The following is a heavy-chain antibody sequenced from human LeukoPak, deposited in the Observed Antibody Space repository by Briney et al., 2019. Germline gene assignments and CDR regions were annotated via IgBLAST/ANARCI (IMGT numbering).Heavy chain of an antibody. V-gene: IGHV5-51*01. CDR3: ARTDTGYSSLYGYYYYGMDV. CDR2: IYPGDSDT. CDR1: GYSFTSYW. D-gene: IGHD6-19*01. J-gene: IGHJ6*02. Sequence: GESLQISCKGSGYSFTSYWIGWVRQMPGKGLEWMGIIYPGDSDTRYSPSFQGQVTISADKSISTAYLQWSSLKASDTAMYYCARTDTGYSSLYGYYYYGMDVWGQGTTVTVSS.